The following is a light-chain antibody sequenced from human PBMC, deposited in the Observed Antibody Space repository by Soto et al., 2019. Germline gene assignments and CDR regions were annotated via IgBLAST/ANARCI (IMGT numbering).Light chain of an antibody. CDR1: QSVSSA. Sequence: DIQMTQSPSSVSASVGDRVAITCRASQSVSSALAWYQQKPGKAPKLLIYAASTLQNGVPSRFSGSGSGTDFTLTISSLQPDDFATYYCQQYNSYSLLTFGGGTKVDIK. J-gene: IGKJ4*01. CDR3: QQYNSYSLLT. V-gene: IGKV1D-16*01. CDR2: AAS.